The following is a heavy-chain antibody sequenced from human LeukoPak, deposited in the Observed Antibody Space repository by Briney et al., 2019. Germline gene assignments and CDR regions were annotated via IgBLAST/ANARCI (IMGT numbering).Heavy chain of an antibody. D-gene: IGHD6-19*01. J-gene: IGHJ4*02. CDR2: ISYDGTNK. Sequence: PVRSLRLSCAASGFTFSFYAMHWVRQAPAKGLEWVAVISYDGTNKYYADSVKGRFTISRDTSKNTLFLQMNSLRAEDTAVYYCARARIRLGGWYAFDYWGQGTLVTVSS. CDR1: GFTFSFYA. CDR3: ARARIRLGGWYAFDY. V-gene: IGHV3-30-3*01.